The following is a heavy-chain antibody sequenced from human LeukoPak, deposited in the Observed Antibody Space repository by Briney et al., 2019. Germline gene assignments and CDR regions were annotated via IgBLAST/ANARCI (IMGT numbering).Heavy chain of an antibody. CDR2: IVTGSDV. Sequence: WVSSIVTGSDVHYADPVKGRFTISGDSARNSLYLQMNSLRAEDAAVYYSARHTPGTAAPDVWGKGTTVTASS. V-gene: IGHV3-69-1*01. D-gene: IGHD1-1*01. J-gene: IGHJ6*04. CDR3: ARHTPGTAAPDV.